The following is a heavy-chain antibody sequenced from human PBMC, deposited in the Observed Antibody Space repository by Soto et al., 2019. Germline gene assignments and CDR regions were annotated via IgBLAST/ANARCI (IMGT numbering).Heavy chain of an antibody. V-gene: IGHV3-30*18. CDR1: GFTFSSYG. CDR3: AKDRQLGYSYGETYGMDV. J-gene: IGHJ6*02. CDR2: ISYDGSNK. D-gene: IGHD5-18*01. Sequence: QVQLVESGGGVVQPGRSLRLSCAASGFTFSSYGMHWVRQAPGKGLEWVAVISYDGSNKYYADSVKGRFTISRDNSKNTLYLQMNSLRAEDTAVYYCAKDRQLGYSYGETYGMDVWGQGTTVTVSS.